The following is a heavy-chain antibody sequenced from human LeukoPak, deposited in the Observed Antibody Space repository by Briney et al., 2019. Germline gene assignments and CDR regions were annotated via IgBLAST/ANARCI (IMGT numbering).Heavy chain of an antibody. J-gene: IGHJ4*02. D-gene: IGHD6-6*01. Sequence: SETLSLTCTVSGGSISSSSYYWSWIRQPAGKGLEWIGRIYTSGSTNYNPSLKSRVTMSVDTSKNQFSLKLSSVTAADTAVYYCARGRGSSRPFDYWGQGTLVTVPS. CDR1: GGSISSSSYY. V-gene: IGHV4-61*02. CDR3: ARGRGSSRPFDY. CDR2: IYTSGST.